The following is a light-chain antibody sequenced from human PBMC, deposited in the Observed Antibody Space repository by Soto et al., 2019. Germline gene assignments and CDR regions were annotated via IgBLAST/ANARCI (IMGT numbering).Light chain of an antibody. Sequence: DIRMTQSPSSLSASVGDRVTITCRPSQNINIYLNWYQHKPGKAPRLLIYASSKLQGGVPSRFSGSGSETDFTLIISSRQPEDFAMYYCQQSHSTPYTFGQGTMLEIK. CDR2: ASS. CDR1: QNINIY. V-gene: IGKV1-39*01. CDR3: QQSHSTPYT. J-gene: IGKJ2*01.